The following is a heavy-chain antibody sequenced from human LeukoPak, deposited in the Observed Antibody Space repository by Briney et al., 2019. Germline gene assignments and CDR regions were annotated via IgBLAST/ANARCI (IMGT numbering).Heavy chain of an antibody. Sequence: SETLSLTCTVSGGSTRSYYWSWIRQPAGKGLEWIGRIYTSGTTNYNPSLKSRVTLSVDTSKNQFSLKLSSVTAADTAVYYCARGGILTGYPFDYWGQGTLVTVSS. CDR2: IYTSGTT. V-gene: IGHV4-4*07. CDR3: ARGGILTGYPFDY. CDR1: GGSTRSYY. D-gene: IGHD3-9*01. J-gene: IGHJ4*02.